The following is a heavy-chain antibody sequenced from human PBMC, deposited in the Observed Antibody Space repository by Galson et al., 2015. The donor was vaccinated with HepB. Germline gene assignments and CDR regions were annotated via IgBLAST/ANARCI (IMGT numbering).Heavy chain of an antibody. CDR1: GFTFSSYW. CDR3: ARDSRYCTRIKGRGDAFDI. Sequence: SLRLSCAASGFTFSSYWMSWVLQAPGTGLEWVANIPASFPSPYSGDSVQVRFPLSRDNAKKSLFLQMPLLRAEDTAVYYCARDSRYCTRIKGRGDAFDIWGHGKMVT. CDR2: IPASFPSP. D-gene: IGHD2-8*01. V-gene: IGHV3-7*01. J-gene: IGHJ3*02.